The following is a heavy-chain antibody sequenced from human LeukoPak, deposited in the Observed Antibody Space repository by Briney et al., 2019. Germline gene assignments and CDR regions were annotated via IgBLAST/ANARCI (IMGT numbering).Heavy chain of an antibody. J-gene: IGHJ4*02. CDR2: ISYDGVNK. D-gene: IGHD5-18*01. CDR1: GFTFSSYG. V-gene: IGHV3-30*18. CDR3: AKDRGYSYAFDY. Sequence: GRSLRLSCAASGFTFSSYGMHWVRQAPGKGLEWVAVISYDGVNKYYADSVKGRFTISRDHSKNTLYLQMNRLRDEDTDVYYCAKDRGYSYAFDYWGQGTLVTVSS.